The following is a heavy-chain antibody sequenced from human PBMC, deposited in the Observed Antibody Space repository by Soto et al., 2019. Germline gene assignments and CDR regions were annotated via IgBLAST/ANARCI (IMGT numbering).Heavy chain of an antibody. J-gene: IGHJ4*02. D-gene: IGHD4-4*01. Sequence: SETLSLTCAVYGGSFSGYYWSWIRQPPGKGLEWIGEINHSGSTNDNPSLKSRVTISVDTSKNQFSLKLSSVTAADTAVYYCASGGNSYLFDYWGQGTLVTVSS. CDR2: INHSGST. V-gene: IGHV4-34*01. CDR1: GGSFSGYY. CDR3: ASGGNSYLFDY.